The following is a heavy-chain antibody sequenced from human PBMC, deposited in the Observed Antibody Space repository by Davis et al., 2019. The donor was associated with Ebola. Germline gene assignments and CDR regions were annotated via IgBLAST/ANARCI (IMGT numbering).Heavy chain of an antibody. V-gene: IGHV3-23*01. CDR3: AKLTSIEAPRVDY. Sequence: GESLKISCAASGFTFSSYGMSWVRQAPGKGLEWVSSVSGSGGITYYADSVKGRFTISRDNSKNTLSLQMNSLRDEDTAVFYCAKLTSIEAPRVDYWGQGTLVTVSS. CDR2: VSGSGGIT. CDR1: GFTFSSYG. D-gene: IGHD6-6*01. J-gene: IGHJ4*02.